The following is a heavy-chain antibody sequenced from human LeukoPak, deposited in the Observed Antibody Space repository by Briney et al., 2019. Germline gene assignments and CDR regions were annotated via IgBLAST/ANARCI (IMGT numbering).Heavy chain of an antibody. J-gene: IGHJ6*03. CDR1: GLTFTNAW. CDR2: IKSKTDGVTT. D-gene: IGHD6-19*01. CDR3: TTDLKDLIAVAGKWDFYYYMDV. Sequence: GGSLRLSCAASGLTFTNAWMSWVRQAPGKGLEWVGRIKSKTDGVTTDYAAPVKGRFTISRYDSKNTLYLQMNSLKIEDTAVYYCTTDLKDLIAVAGKWDFYYYMDVWGKGTTVIVSS. V-gene: IGHV3-15*01.